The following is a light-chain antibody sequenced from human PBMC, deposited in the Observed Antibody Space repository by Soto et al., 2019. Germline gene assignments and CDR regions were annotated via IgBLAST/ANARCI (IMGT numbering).Light chain of an antibody. CDR3: QHYNSYSP. Sequence: DIQMTQSPSTLSASVGDRVTITCRASQSISSMLAWYQQKPGKAPKLLIYKAPSLESGVPSRFSGSGSGTEFTLTISSLQPDDFATYYCQHYNSYSPFGGGTKVEIK. CDR1: QSISSM. V-gene: IGKV1-5*03. J-gene: IGKJ4*02. CDR2: KAP.